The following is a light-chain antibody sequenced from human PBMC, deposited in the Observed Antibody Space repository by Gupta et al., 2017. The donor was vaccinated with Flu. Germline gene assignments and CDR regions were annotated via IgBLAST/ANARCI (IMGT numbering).Light chain of an antibody. CDR1: QRVGSQ. CDR2: SIS. J-gene: IGKJ4*01. V-gene: IGKV1-39*01. Sequence: GDRVTITCRSSQRVGSQLNWYQQKAGKAPTLLIYSISTLQTGVPSRVSGSGSGRDFTLTISSLLPEDVATYYCQQSYTSPLTFGGGTKVQIK. CDR3: QQSYTSPLT.